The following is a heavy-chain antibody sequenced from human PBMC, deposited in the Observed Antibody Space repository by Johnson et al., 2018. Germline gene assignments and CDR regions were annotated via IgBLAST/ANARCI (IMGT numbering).Heavy chain of an antibody. V-gene: IGHV3-23*04. D-gene: IGHD3-3*01. CDR2: ISSSGAST. J-gene: IGHJ6*03. Sequence: VQLVESGGDLVQPGGSLRLSCAASGLTFSTYVMSWVRQAPGKGLEWVSTISSSGASTYYADSVKGRFTISRDNSKNTLHLQRSSRRGEDTALYYCAKAESAWSVRAYFYHHMDVWGKGTAVTVSS. CDR3: AKAESAWSVRAYFYHHMDV. CDR1: GLTFSTYV.